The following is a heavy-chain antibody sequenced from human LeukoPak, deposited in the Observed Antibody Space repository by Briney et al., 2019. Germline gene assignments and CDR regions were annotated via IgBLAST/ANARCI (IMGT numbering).Heavy chain of an antibody. CDR1: GLTFSSYG. CDR3: GTVRGPDSSRWYSDY. CDR2: IWSDGSDK. D-gene: IGHD6-13*01. J-gene: IGHJ4*02. V-gene: IGHV3-33*01. Sequence: GGSLRLSCAASGLTFSSYGFHWVRQAPGKGLDWVAVIWSDGSDKYYSDSVRGRFAISRDNSDDTLYLQMDSLRAEDTAVYYCGTVRGPDSSRWYSDYWGQGTLVTVSS.